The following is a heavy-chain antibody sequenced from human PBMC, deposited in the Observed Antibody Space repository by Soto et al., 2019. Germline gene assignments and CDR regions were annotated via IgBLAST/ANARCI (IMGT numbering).Heavy chain of an antibody. D-gene: IGHD5-12*01. CDR2: IYTSGST. V-gene: IGHV4-4*07. CDR1: GGSISNYY. Sequence: QVQLQESGPGLVKPSETLSLTCTVSGGSISNYYWSWIRQPAGKGLEWIGRIYTSGSTDHNPSLKSRVTISIDTSKNQFSLKVTSMTAADTAVYYCARERREEIHDGYDIDYWGQGTLVTVSS. J-gene: IGHJ4*02. CDR3: ARERREEIHDGYDIDY.